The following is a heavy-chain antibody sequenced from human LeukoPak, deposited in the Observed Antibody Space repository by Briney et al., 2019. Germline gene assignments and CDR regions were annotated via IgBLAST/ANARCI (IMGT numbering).Heavy chain of an antibody. CDR3: ARDRLRDGYNYIDY. CDR2: INHSGST. D-gene: IGHD5-24*01. Sequence: SETLSLTCAVYGGSFCGYYWSWIRQPPGKGLEWIGEINHSGSTNYNPSLKSRVTISVDTSKNQFSLKLSSVTAADTAVYYRARDRLRDGYNYIDYWGQGTLVTVSS. V-gene: IGHV4-34*01. J-gene: IGHJ4*02. CDR1: GGSFCGYY.